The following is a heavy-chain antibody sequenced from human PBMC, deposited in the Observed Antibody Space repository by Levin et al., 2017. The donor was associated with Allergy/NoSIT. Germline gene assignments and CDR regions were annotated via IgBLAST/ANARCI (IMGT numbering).Heavy chain of an antibody. Sequence: TGGSLRLSCAASGFTFSSYGMHWVRQAPGKGLEWVAVISYDGSNKYYADSVKGRFTISRDNSKNTLYLQMNSLRAEDTAVYYCAKFHFSHTIFWGQGTLVTVSS. CDR2: ISYDGSNK. J-gene: IGHJ4*02. D-gene: IGHD3-9*01. CDR1: GFTFSSYG. V-gene: IGHV3-30*18. CDR3: AKFHFSHTIF.